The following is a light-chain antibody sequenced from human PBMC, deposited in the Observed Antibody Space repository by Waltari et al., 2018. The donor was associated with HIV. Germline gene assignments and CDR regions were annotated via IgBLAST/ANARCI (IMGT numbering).Light chain of an antibody. V-gene: IGLV7-46*01. CDR2: DSN. CDR1: AGVVNRGHC. Sequence: QPVVTQEPSLTVCPGGTVILTCASNAGVVNRGHCPYWFKQRPREAPKTLIFDSNNRSSCTPARFTWYFLGGEAALTLTGAQPEDDADYYCLHAYDGAVVFGGGTKLTVL. CDR3: LHAYDGAVV. J-gene: IGLJ2*01.